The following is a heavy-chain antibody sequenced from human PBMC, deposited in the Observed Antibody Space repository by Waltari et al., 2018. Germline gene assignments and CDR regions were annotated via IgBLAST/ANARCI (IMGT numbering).Heavy chain of an antibody. CDR2: SSGNSGSR. Sequence: EVQLVESGGGLVQPGRSLRLSCAASGFTFDDYAMHWVRQAPGKGWEWVAGSSGNSGSRGYANSGKGRFTISRDNAKNSLYLQMNSLRAEDMALYYCAKAEGRYYDSSGYGYWGQGTLVTVSS. J-gene: IGHJ4*02. CDR1: GFTFDDYA. CDR3: AKAEGRYYDSSGYGY. V-gene: IGHV3-9*03. D-gene: IGHD3-22*01.